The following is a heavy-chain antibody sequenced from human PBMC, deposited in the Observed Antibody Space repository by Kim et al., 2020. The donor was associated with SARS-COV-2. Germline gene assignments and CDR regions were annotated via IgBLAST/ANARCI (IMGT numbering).Heavy chain of an antibody. CDR1: GFTFSSYG. J-gene: IGHJ4*02. D-gene: IGHD6-13*01. CDR3: AKYSTRGGTFDY. V-gene: IGHV3-30*18. Sequence: GGSLRLSCAASGFTFSSYGMHWVRQAPGKGLEWVAVISYDGSNKYYADSVKGRFTISRDNSKNTLYLQMNSLRAEDTAVYYCAKYSTRGGTFDYWGQGTLVTVSS. CDR2: ISYDGSNK.